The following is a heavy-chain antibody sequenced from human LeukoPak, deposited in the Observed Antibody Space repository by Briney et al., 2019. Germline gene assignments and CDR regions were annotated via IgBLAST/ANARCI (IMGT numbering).Heavy chain of an antibody. CDR3: ARHRLTSWAYYDILTGYYNVSFGAFGYYYMDV. J-gene: IGHJ6*03. CDR1: GGSISSGSYY. Sequence: SQTLSLTCTVSGGSISSGSYYWSWIRQPAGKGLEWIGRIYTSGSTNYNPSLKSRVTISVDTSKNQFSLKLGSVTAADTAVYYCARHRLTSWAYYDILTGYYNVSFGAFGYYYMDVWGKGTTVTISS. V-gene: IGHV4-61*02. D-gene: IGHD3-9*01. CDR2: IYTSGST.